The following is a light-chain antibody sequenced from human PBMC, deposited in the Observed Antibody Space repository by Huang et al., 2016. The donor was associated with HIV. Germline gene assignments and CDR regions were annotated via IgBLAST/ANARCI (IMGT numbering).Light chain of an antibody. CDR1: QSIRRY. CDR2: DAA. J-gene: IGKJ4*01. Sequence: EIVLTQSPATLSLSPGERATLSCRTSQSIRRYFAWYQQKPGQAPRLLIYDAANRATGIPARFSGSGSETDFTLTISSLEPEDFAVYYCHQRSDWPLTFGGGTKVEIK. V-gene: IGKV3-11*01. CDR3: HQRSDWPLT.